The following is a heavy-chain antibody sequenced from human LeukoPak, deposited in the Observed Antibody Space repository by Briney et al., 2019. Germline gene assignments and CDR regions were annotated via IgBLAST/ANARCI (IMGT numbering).Heavy chain of an antibody. CDR2: ISTTDGII. Sequence: GGSLRLSCVASGFTFSDYFMTWIRQPPGKPLECVSYISTTDGIIYYADSVKDRFTISRDNAKSSLFLQMNNLGAEDTAVYYCAKASWGMDVWGQGSSVIVS. CDR3: AKASWGMDV. J-gene: IGHJ6*02. CDR1: GFTFSDYF. V-gene: IGHV3-11*01.